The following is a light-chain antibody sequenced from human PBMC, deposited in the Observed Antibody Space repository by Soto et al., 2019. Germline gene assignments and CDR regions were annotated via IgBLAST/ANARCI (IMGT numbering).Light chain of an antibody. V-gene: IGKV3-20*01. CDR2: GAS. Sequence: EIVLTQSPGTLSLSPGERATLSCRASQSVSSSYLAWYQQRPGQAPRLLIFGASYRATGIPDRFSGSGSGTDFTLTISRLEPEDFAVYYGQQYRSSPPEFTFGPGTKVDSK. CDR3: QQYRSSPPEFT. CDR1: QSVSSSY. J-gene: IGKJ3*01.